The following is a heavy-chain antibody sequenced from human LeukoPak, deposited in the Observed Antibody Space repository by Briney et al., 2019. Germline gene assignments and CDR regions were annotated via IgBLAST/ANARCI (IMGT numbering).Heavy chain of an antibody. D-gene: IGHD3-16*01. J-gene: IGHJ4*02. CDR2: IYSGGST. CDR3: ARAAGGPKDY. Sequence: PSETLSLTCAVYGGSFSGYYMSWVRQAPGKGLEWVSVIYSGGSTYYADSVKGRFTISRDNSKNTLYLQMNSLRAEDTAVYYCARAAGGPKDYWGQGTLVTVSS. V-gene: IGHV3-66*02. CDR1: GGSFSGYY.